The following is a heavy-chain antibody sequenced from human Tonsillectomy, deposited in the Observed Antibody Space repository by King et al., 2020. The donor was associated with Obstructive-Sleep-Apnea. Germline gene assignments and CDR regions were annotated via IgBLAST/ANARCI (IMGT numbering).Heavy chain of an antibody. CDR3: ARMDTYYDSSGYLDY. Sequence: VQLQESGPGLVKPSETLSLTCTVSGYSISSGYYWGWIRQPPGKGLEWIGSIYHSGSTYYNPSLKSRVTISVDTSKNQFSLKLSSVTAADTAVYYWARMDTYYDSSGYLDYWGQGTLVTVSS. V-gene: IGHV4-38-2*02. CDR1: GYSISSGYY. D-gene: IGHD3-22*01. CDR2: IYHSGST. J-gene: IGHJ4*02.